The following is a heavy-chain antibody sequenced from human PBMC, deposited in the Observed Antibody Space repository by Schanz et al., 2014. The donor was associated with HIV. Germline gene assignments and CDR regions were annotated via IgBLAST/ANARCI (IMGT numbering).Heavy chain of an antibody. CDR2: MSYDGIRK. Sequence: QMQLVESGGGVVQPGRSLRLSCVASGFTFDNYGMHWVRQAPGKGLEWVAVMSYDGIRKNYADSVKGRFTISRDNSKNTLYLQMNSLRAEDTAVYYCAKVVRFAMVTAPYYFDSWGQGTLVTVSS. CDR1: GFTFDNYG. D-gene: IGHD2-15*01. J-gene: IGHJ4*02. CDR3: AKVVRFAMVTAPYYFDS. V-gene: IGHV3-30*18.